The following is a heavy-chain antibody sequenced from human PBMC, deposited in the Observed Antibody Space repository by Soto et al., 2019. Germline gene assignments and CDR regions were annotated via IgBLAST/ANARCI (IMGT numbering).Heavy chain of an antibody. CDR1: GCSFSSYA. D-gene: IGHD3-22*01. Sequence: GASVKLSCKASGCSFSSYAISWVRQAPGQGLEWMGGIIPIFGTANYAQKFQGRVTITADESTSTAYMELSSLRSEDTAVYYCARDMGYYYDSSGYYYYGMDVWGQGTTVTVSS. CDR3: ARDMGYYYDSSGYYYYGMDV. V-gene: IGHV1-69*13. J-gene: IGHJ6*02. CDR2: IIPIFGTA.